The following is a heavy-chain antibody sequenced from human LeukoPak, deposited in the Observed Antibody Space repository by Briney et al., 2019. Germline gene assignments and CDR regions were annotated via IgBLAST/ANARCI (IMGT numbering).Heavy chain of an antibody. CDR1: GYTFTSCH. J-gene: IGHJ3*02. V-gene: IGHV1-46*01. D-gene: IGHD2-2*02. CDR3: ARDPGDCSSTSCYTGVGAFDI. CDR2: INPSGGST. Sequence: GASVKVSCKASGYTFTSCHMHWVRQAPGQGLEWMGIINPSGGSTSYAQKFQGRVTMTRDMSTSTVYMELSSLRSEDTAVYYCARDPGDCSSTSCYTGVGAFDIWGQGTMVTVSS.